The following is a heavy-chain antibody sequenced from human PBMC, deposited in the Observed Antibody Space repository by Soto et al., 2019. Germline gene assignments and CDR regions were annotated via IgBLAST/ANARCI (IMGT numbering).Heavy chain of an antibody. CDR1: GVSIIDYY. D-gene: IGHD3-22*01. J-gene: IGHJ4*02. CDR2: INYSGIA. Sequence: PSETLSVTCTVSGVSIIDYYWSWIRQPPGKGLEWIGYINYSGIASYNPSLKSRVAISVDTSKNQFSLRLSSVTAADTAVYYCARVPRYESRGYYPRFDYWGKGTLVTVSS. V-gene: IGHV4-59*01. CDR3: ARVPRYESRGYYPRFDY.